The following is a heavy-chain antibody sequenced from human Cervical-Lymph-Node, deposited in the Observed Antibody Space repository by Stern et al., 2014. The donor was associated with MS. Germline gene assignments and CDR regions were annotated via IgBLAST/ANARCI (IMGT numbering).Heavy chain of an antibody. CDR3: ARGRGFFDY. J-gene: IGHJ4*02. CDR2: INGDGSST. CDR1: GFTFSAYW. V-gene: IGHV3-74*02. Sequence: DVHLVESGGGLVQPGGSLRLSCAASGFTFSAYWMHWVRQAPGKGLMWVSRINGDGSSTNYADSVKGRFIISRDNAKNTLYLQINSLRAEDTAVYYCARGRGFFDYWGQGTLVTVSS.